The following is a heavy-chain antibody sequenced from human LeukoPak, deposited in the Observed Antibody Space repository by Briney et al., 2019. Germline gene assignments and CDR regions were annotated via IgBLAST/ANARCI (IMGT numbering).Heavy chain of an antibody. CDR1: GFTFSSYS. V-gene: IGHV3-21*01. CDR2: ISSSSSYI. J-gene: IGHJ4*02. D-gene: IGHD6-19*01. CDR3: ARGRSIAVAGADY. Sequence: PGGSLRLSCAASGFTFSSYSMNWVRQAPGKGLEWVSSISSSSSYIYYADSVKGRFTISRDNAKNSLYLQMNSLRAEDTAVYYCARGRSIAVAGADYWGQGTLVTVSS.